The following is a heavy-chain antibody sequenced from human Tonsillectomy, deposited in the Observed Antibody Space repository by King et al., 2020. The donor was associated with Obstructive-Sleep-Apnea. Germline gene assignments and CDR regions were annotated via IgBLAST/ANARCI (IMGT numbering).Heavy chain of an antibody. V-gene: IGHV3-30*02. CDR2: IRYDGSNK. J-gene: IGHJ4*02. CDR3: AKERGDIVVVVAEYYFDY. Sequence: VQLVESGGGVVQPGRSLRLSCAASGFTFSSYGMHWVRQAPGKGLEWVAFIRYDGSNKYYADSVKGRFTISRDNSKNTLYLQMNSLRAEDTAVYYCAKERGDIVVVVAEYYFDYWGQGTLVTVSS. CDR1: GFTFSSYG. D-gene: IGHD2-15*01.